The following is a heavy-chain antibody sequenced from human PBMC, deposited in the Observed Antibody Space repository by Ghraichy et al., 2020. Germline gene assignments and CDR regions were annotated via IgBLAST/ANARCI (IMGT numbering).Heavy chain of an antibody. CDR3: ARAPGYCSGGSCFRPFDD. V-gene: IGHV4-30-4*01. J-gene: IGHJ4*02. Sequence: SETLSLTCTVSGGSISSGDYYWSWIRQPPGKGLEWIGYIYYSGRTYYNLSLQSRVTISVDTSKNQFSLKLSSVTAADTAVYYCARAPGYCSGGSCFRPFDDWGQGTLVTVSS. CDR1: GGSISSGDYY. D-gene: IGHD2-15*01. CDR2: IYYSGRT.